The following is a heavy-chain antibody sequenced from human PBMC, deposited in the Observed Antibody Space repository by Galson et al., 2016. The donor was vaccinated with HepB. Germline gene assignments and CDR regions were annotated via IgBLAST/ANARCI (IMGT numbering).Heavy chain of an antibody. CDR3: ARLGIGDTTIITGVDY. D-gene: IGHD5-18*01. J-gene: IGHJ4*02. V-gene: IGHV5-51*01. Sequence: QSGAEVKKPGESLKISCKGSGYKFTNYWIGWVRQMPGKGLERMGIIYPGDADTRYSPSFQGQVTISADKSISTAYLQWSSLKASDTAKYYCARLGIGDTTIITGVDYWGQGTLVTVSS. CDR1: GYKFTNYW. CDR2: IYPGDADT.